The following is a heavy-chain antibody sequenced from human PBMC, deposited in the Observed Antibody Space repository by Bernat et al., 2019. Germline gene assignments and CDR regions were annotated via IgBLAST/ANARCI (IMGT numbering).Heavy chain of an antibody. CDR2: ISSSSSYT. Sequence: VQLLESGGGLVKPGGSLRLSCAASGFTFSDYYMSWIRQAPGKGLDWVSYISSSSSYTNYADSVKGRFTISRDNAKNSLYLQMNSLRAEDTAVYYYARGTSTSAPYMDVWGKGTTVTVSS. CDR3: ARGTSTSAPYMDV. CDR1: GFTFSDYY. J-gene: IGHJ6*03. V-gene: IGHV3-11*03.